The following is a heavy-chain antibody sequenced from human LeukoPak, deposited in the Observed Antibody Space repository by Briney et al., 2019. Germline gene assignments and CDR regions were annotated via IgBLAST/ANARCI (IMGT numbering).Heavy chain of an antibody. D-gene: IGHD1-1*01. J-gene: IGHJ4*02. CDR3: ARASPAHSGVDY. CDR2: IYTSGST. Sequence: SQTLSLTCTVSGGSISSGSYYWSWIRQPAGKGLEWIGRIYTSGSTNYNPSLKRRVTISVDTSKNQFPLKLSSVTAADTSVYYCARASPAHSGVDYWGQGTLVSVSS. V-gene: IGHV4-61*02. CDR1: GGSISSGSYY.